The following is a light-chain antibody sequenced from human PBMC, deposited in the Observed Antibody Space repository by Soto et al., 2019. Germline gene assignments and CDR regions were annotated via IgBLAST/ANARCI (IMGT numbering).Light chain of an antibody. J-gene: IGKJ4*01. CDR2: GAS. CDR3: QQYGSSPLT. Sequence: ETVMTQSPATLSVSPGERVTLSCWASQSVNRNLAWFQQKLGQAPRVLIYGASTRAAGIPARFSGSGSGTEFILTISSLQSEDFAVYYCQQYGSSPLTFGGGTKVEIK. V-gene: IGKV3-15*01. CDR1: QSVNRN.